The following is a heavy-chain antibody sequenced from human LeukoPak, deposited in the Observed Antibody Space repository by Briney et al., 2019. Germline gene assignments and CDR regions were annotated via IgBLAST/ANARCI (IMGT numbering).Heavy chain of an antibody. J-gene: IGHJ4*02. CDR1: GFTFSSFG. Sequence: GGSLRLSCAASGFTFSSFGMRWVRQAPGKGLEWVAFIRYDGSNKYYADSVKGRFTISRDNSKNTLYLQMNSLRAEDTAVFYCAKPHLDYWGQGTLVTVSS. CDR2: IRYDGSNK. CDR3: AKPHLDY. V-gene: IGHV3-30*02.